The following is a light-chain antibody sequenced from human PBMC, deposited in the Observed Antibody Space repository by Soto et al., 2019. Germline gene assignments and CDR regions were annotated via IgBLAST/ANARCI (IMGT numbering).Light chain of an antibody. CDR2: LGS. Sequence: DIVMTQSPLSLPVTPGEPASISCRSSQSLLHSNGYSYLDWYLQKPGQRPQLLIYLGSNRASGGPDRVSGSVSGTAFTLKISRVEAEDLGVYYCMQTLQFPLTFGQGTKLEIK. CDR3: MQTLQFPLT. CDR1: QSLLHSNGYSY. J-gene: IGKJ2*01. V-gene: IGKV2-28*01.